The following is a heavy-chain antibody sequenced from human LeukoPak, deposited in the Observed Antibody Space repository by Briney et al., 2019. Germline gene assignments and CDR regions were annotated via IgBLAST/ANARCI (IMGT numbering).Heavy chain of an antibody. V-gene: IGHV3-23*01. Sequence: GGSLRLSCAASGFTVSSNYMSWVRQAPGKGLEWVSAISGSGGSTYYADSVKGRFTISRDNSKNTLYLQMNSLRAEDTAVYYCAKDTKSYYGDLYYFDYWGQGTLVTVSS. D-gene: IGHD4-17*01. CDR3: AKDTKSYYGDLYYFDY. J-gene: IGHJ4*02. CDR2: ISGSGGST. CDR1: GFTVSSNY.